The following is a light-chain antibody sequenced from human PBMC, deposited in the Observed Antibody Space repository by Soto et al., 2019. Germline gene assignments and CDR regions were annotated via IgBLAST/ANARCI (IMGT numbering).Light chain of an antibody. CDR3: MEGTHWPT. J-gene: IGKJ4*01. CDR1: QSLVSSDGNTY. CDR2: KVS. Sequence: DVVLTQSPLSLPVTLGQPASISCRSSQSLVSSDGNTYLNWFQQRPGQSPRRLISKVSYRDSGVPDRFSGSGSGTDFTLKISRVEAEDVGVYYCMEGTHWPTFGGGTRVEIK. V-gene: IGKV2-30*01.